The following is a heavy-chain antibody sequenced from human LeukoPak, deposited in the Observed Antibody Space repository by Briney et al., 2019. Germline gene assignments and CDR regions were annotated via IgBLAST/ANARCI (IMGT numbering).Heavy chain of an antibody. Sequence: GGSLRLSCAASGFTFSNYAMSWVRQAPGKGLEWVSLIYSGGSTYYADSVKGRFTISRDNSKNTLYLQMNSLRAEDTAVYYCARLYYDFWSGYSQYYFDYWGQGTLVTVSS. D-gene: IGHD3-3*01. J-gene: IGHJ4*02. V-gene: IGHV3-66*01. CDR3: ARLYYDFWSGYSQYYFDY. CDR2: IYSGGST. CDR1: GFTFSNYA.